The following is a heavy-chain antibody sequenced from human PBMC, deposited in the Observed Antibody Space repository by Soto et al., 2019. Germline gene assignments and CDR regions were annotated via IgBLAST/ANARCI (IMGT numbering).Heavy chain of an antibody. J-gene: IGHJ4*02. D-gene: IGHD3-10*01. CDR1: GSTFNSYA. V-gene: IGHV3-23*01. CDR2: ISGSGGST. Sequence: GGSLRLSCAASGSTFNSYALSSVRQAPGKGLEWVSAISGSGGSTYYADSVKGRFTISRDNSKNTLYLQMNSLRAEDTAVYYCAKTNVRGVIRYYFDYWGQGALVTAS. CDR3: AKTNVRGVIRYYFDY.